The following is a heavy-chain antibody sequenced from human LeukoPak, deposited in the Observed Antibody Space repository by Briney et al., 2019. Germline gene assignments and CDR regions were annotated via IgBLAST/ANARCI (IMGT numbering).Heavy chain of an antibody. D-gene: IGHD3-3*01. Sequence: SVKVSCKASGGTFSSYAISWVRQAPGQGLEWMGGIIPIFGTANYAQKFQGRVTITADKSTSTAYMELSSLRSEDTAVYYCARDPSDYYGMDVWGEGTTVTVSS. J-gene: IGHJ6*04. V-gene: IGHV1-69*06. CDR3: ARDPSDYYGMDV. CDR1: GGTFSSYA. CDR2: IIPIFGTA.